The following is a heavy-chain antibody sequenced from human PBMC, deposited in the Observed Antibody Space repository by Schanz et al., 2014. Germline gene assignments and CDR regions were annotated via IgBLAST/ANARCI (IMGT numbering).Heavy chain of an antibody. V-gene: IGHV1-69*09. CDR1: GYTFTSYG. CDR2: IIPILGIA. J-gene: IGHJ4*02. D-gene: IGHD6-6*01. CDR3: ARDQSPYTNSSDVRYFDY. Sequence: QVLQVQSGSELKKPGTSVKVSCKASGYTFTSYGISWVRQAPGQGLEWMGRIIPILGIANYAQNFQGRVTITADKSTSTAYMDLRSLRSDDTAVYYCARDQSPYTNSSDVRYFDYWGQGTLVTVSS.